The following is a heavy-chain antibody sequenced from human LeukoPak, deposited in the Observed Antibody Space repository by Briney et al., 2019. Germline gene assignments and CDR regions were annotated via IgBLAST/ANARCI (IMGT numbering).Heavy chain of an antibody. V-gene: IGHV1-69*04. J-gene: IGHJ4*02. D-gene: IGHD4-17*01. CDR2: IIPILGIA. CDR1: GGTFSSYA. Sequence: ASVKVSCKASGGTFSSYAISWVRQAPGQGLEWMGRIIPILGIANYAQKFQGRVTITADKSTCTAYMELSSLRSEDTAVYYCARLTTVTTNGWGQGTLVTVSS. CDR3: ARLTTVTTNG.